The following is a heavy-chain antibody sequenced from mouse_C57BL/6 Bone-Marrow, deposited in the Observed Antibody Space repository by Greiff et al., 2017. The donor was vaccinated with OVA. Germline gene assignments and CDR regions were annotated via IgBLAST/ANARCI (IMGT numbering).Heavy chain of an antibody. Sequence: VQLQQSGAELVRPGASVKLSCKASGYTFTDYYINWVKQRPGPGLEWIARIYPGSGNTYYNEKFKGKATLTAEKSSSTAYMQLSSLTSEDSAVYFCARGGYYRYWGQGTTLTVSS. CDR3: ARGGYYRY. D-gene: IGHD2-12*01. J-gene: IGHJ2*01. CDR1: GYTFTDYY. CDR2: IYPGSGNT. V-gene: IGHV1-76*01.